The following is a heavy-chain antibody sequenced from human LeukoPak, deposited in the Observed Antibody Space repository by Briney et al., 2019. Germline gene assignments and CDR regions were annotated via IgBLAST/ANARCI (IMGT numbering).Heavy chain of an antibody. J-gene: IGHJ4*02. V-gene: IGHV3-15*01. D-gene: IGHD2-15*01. Sequence: HPGGSLRLSCVGSGFTFSDAWMSWVRQAPGKGLEWVGRIKSKSDGGTIDYAAPVKGRFTISRDDSRNTLYLQMNSLKTEDTAGYYCTTRRQDGWWGQGTLVTVS. CDR1: GFTFSDAW. CDR3: TTRRQDGW. CDR2: IKSKSDGGTI.